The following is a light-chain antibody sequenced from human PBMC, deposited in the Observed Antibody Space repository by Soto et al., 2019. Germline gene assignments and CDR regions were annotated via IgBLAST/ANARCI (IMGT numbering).Light chain of an antibody. Sequence: SYELTQPPSVSVAPGKTARITCGGNNIGSKHWYQQKPGQAPVLVIYYDTDRPSGIPERFSGSNSGNTATLTISRVEAGDEADYYCQVWDSSSDQVFGGGTKLTVL. V-gene: IGLV3-21*04. J-gene: IGLJ3*02. CDR3: QVWDSSSDQV. CDR2: YDT. CDR1: NIGS.